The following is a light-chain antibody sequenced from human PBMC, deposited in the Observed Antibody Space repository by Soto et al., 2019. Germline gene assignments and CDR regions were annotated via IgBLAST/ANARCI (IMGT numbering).Light chain of an antibody. CDR2: GVS. J-gene: IGKJ2*01. Sequence: ESVLTQSPGTLSLSPGERATLSCRATQSVTNNYFAWYQQKPGQSPRLLIYGVSSRATDIPDRFSGSGSGTDFTLTISRLEPEDFVVYYCLQYSSLPHTFGQGTKLEVK. CDR3: LQYSSLPHT. CDR1: QSVTNNY. V-gene: IGKV3-20*01.